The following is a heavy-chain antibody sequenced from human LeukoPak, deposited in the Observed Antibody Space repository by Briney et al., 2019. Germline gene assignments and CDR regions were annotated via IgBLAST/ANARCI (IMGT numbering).Heavy chain of an antibody. V-gene: IGHV3-23*01. CDR2: ISGSGGST. CDR3: ARWLRGIADEDGVDV. J-gene: IGHJ6*02. D-gene: IGHD6-13*01. Sequence: GGSLRLSCAASGFTFSSYAMSWVRQAPGKRLEWVSAISGSGGSTYYADSVKGRFTISRDNAKNSLYLQMNSLRAEDTAVYYCARWLRGIADEDGVDVWGQGTTVTVSS. CDR1: GFTFSSYA.